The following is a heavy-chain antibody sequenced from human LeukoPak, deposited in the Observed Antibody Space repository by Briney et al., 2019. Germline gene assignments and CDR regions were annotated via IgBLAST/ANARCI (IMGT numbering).Heavy chain of an antibody. D-gene: IGHD6-19*01. CDR3: AKDRQWLALYYFDY. CDR1: GFTSRSYA. V-gene: IGHV3-23*01. Sequence: GGSLRLSCAASGFTSRSYAMSWVRQAPGKGLECVSAISGSGGSTYYADSVKGRFTISRDNSKNTLYLQMNSLRAEDTAVYYCAKDRQWLALYYFDYWGQGTLVTVSS. CDR2: ISGSGGST. J-gene: IGHJ4*02.